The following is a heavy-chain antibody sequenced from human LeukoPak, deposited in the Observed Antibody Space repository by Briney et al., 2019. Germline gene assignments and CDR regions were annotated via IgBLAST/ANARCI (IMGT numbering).Heavy chain of an antibody. Sequence: GGSLRLSCAASGFTFSSYSMNWVRQAPGKGLEGVSSISSSSSYIYYADSVRGRFTISRDNAKNSLYLQMNSLRAEDTAVYYCARDYSYYYGSGSYYKFFYYYYYMDVWGKGTTVTVSS. J-gene: IGHJ6*03. CDR2: ISSSSSYI. CDR3: ARDYSYYYGSGSYYKFFYYYYYMDV. CDR1: GFTFSSYS. D-gene: IGHD3-10*01. V-gene: IGHV3-21*01.